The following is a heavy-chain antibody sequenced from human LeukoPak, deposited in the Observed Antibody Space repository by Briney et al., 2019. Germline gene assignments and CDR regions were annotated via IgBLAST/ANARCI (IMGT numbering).Heavy chain of an antibody. CDR3: ATKQWLAPPPDS. CDR2: INTDGTVT. D-gene: IGHD6-19*01. Sequence: GGSLRLSCAASGFTFSKYWMLWVRQAPGKGLESVSRINTDGTVTTYADSVKARFTVSRDNADNTMFLQMNSVRDEDTAVYYCATKQWLAPPPDSWGQGTPVTVSS. V-gene: IGHV3-74*01. CDR1: GFTFSKYW. J-gene: IGHJ4*02.